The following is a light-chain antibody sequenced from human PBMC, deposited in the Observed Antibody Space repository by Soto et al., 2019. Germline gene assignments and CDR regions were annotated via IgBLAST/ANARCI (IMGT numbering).Light chain of an antibody. CDR3: QQSYSTPRT. V-gene: IGKV1-39*01. CDR1: QSISSY. J-gene: IGKJ2*01. Sequence: DIQMTQSPSSLSASVGDRVTITCRASQSISSYLNWYQQKPGKAPKLLIYAASSLHSGVPSRFSGSGSGTDFTLTISSLQPEDFAPYYCQQSYSTPRTVGQGNKLEIK. CDR2: AAS.